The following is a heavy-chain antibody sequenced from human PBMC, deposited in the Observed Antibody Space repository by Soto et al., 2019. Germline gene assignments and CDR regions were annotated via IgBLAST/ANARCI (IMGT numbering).Heavy chain of an antibody. V-gene: IGHV1-46*01. D-gene: IGHD7-27*01. J-gene: IGHJ6*02. CDR3: ARGRYLLGYGMDV. CDR1: GYSFTSYH. Sequence: GASVKVSCKASGYSFTSYHMHWVRQAPGQGLEWMGIINPSGGSTSYAQKFQGRVTMTRDTSTSTVYMELSSLRSEDTAVYYCARGRYLLGYGMDVWGQGTTVTRLL. CDR2: INPSGGST.